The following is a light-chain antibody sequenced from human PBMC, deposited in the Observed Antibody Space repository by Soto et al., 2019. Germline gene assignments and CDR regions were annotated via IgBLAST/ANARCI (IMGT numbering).Light chain of an antibody. CDR2: WAS. V-gene: IGKV4-1*01. J-gene: IGKJ3*01. Sequence: DIVVTQSPASLAVSLGERATITCKSSQSGLYSSNRNDYLAWYQQKPGQPPKLLIYWASTRESGVPDRFSGSESGTNFPLTINALQPEDVAVYYFHQYYDRVPTFGPGTKVDFK. CDR1: QSGLYSSNRNDY. CDR3: HQYYDRVPT.